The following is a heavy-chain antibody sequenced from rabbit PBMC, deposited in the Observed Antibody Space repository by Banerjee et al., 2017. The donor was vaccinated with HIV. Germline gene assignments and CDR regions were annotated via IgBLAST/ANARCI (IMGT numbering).Heavy chain of an antibody. CDR2: INSSSRNV. Sequence: QEQLEESGGDLVKPEGSLTITCTASGFSFSNKYVMCWVRQAPGKGLEWIGCINSSSRNVVYASWATGRFTISKTSSTAVTLQMTSLTVADTATYFCARDWAGSGGGRITFDLWGQGTLVTVS. J-gene: IGHJ4*01. V-gene: IGHV1S45*01. D-gene: IGHD4-2*01. CDR3: ARDWAGSGGGRITFDL. CDR1: GFSFSNKYV.